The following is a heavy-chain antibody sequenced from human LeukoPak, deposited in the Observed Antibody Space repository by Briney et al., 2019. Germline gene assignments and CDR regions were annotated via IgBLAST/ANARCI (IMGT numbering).Heavy chain of an antibody. Sequence: GGSLRLSCAASGFTLSNYWMHWVRQAPGKGLVWVSHINTDGATTNYADSVKGRFTISRDTAKNTLYLQMNSLRAEDTAVYYCARFRWVPPAHFDYWGQGALVTASS. CDR3: ARFRWVPPAHFDY. J-gene: IGHJ4*02. CDR2: INTDGATT. D-gene: IGHD2-2*01. CDR1: GFTLSNYW. V-gene: IGHV3-74*01.